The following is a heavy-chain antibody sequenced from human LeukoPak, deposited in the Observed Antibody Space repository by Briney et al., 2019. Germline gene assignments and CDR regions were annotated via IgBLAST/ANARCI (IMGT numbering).Heavy chain of an antibody. Sequence: PGGSLRLSCAASGFTVSNNYMSWVRQAPGKGLEWVAVIWYDGSNKYYADSVKGRFTISRDNSKNTLYLQMNSLRAEDTAVYYCARGDIMAGLDYWGQGTLVTVSS. V-gene: IGHV3-33*08. CDR3: ARGDIMAGLDY. CDR2: IWYDGSNK. CDR1: GFTVSNNY. J-gene: IGHJ4*02. D-gene: IGHD6-19*01.